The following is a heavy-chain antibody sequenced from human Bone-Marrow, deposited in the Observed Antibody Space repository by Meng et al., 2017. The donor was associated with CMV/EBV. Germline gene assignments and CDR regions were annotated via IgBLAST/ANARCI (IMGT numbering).Heavy chain of an antibody. D-gene: IGHD2-15*01. CDR3: ARVPWWRRTDFDN. CDR2: INDGNGNT. CDR1: GYTITSYA. Sequence: KASGYTITSYAMHWVRQAPGQRLEWMGWINDGNGNTKYSQQFQGRVTITTDTSASTAYLELSRLRSEDTAVYFCARVPWWRRTDFDNWGQGTLVTVSS. J-gene: IGHJ4*02. V-gene: IGHV1-3*01.